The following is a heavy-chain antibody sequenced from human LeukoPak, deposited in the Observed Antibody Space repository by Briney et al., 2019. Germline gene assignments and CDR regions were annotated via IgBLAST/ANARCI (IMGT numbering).Heavy chain of an antibody. J-gene: IGHJ4*02. CDR1: GFTFSTYS. CDR3: ARPYNSGWYGDFDY. Sequence: GGSLRLSCAASGFTFSTYSMNWVRQAPGKGLQWVSYISTSSSTIHYADSVKGRFTISRDNAKNSLYLQMNSLRDEDTAVYYCARPYNSGWYGDFDYWGQGTLVTVSS. CDR2: ISTSSSTI. D-gene: IGHD6-19*01. V-gene: IGHV3-48*02.